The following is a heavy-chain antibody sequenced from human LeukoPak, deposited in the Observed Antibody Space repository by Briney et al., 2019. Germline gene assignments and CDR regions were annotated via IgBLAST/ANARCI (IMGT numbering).Heavy chain of an antibody. V-gene: IGHV1-69*13. CDR2: IIPIFGTA. J-gene: IGHJ4*02. CDR1: GGTFSSYA. CDR3: ARDSVEMATITAFDY. D-gene: IGHD5-24*01. Sequence: SVKVSCKASGGTFSSYAISWVRQAPGQGLGWMGGIIPIFGTANYAQKFQGRVTITADESTSTAYMELSSLRSEDTAVYYCARDSVEMATITAFDYWGQGTLVTVSS.